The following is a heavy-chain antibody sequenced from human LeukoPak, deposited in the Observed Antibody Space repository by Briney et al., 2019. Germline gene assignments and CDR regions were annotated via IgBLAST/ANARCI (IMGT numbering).Heavy chain of an antibody. Sequence: SGGSLRLSCAASGFTFSDYYMSWIRQAPGKGLEWVSYISSSGSPIYYADSVKGRFTVSRDNAKNSVFLQMNSLRAEDTAVYYCARERTTGSYYVNYWGQGTLVTVSS. J-gene: IGHJ4*02. V-gene: IGHV3-11*01. CDR2: ISSSGSPI. D-gene: IGHD1-26*01. CDR3: ARERTTGSYYVNY. CDR1: GFTFSDYY.